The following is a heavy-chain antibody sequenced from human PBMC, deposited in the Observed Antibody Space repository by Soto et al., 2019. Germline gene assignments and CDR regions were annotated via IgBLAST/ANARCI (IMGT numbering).Heavy chain of an antibody. CDR2: INPSGGST. Sequence: GASVKVSCKASGYTFTSYYMHWVRQAPGQGLEWMGIINPSGGSTSYAQKFQGRVTMTRDTSTSTVYMELSSLRSEDTAVYYCARIGCSSTSCYAPVLDYWGQGTLVTVSS. J-gene: IGHJ4*02. V-gene: IGHV1-46*01. CDR3: ARIGCSSTSCYAPVLDY. CDR1: GYTFTSYY. D-gene: IGHD2-2*01.